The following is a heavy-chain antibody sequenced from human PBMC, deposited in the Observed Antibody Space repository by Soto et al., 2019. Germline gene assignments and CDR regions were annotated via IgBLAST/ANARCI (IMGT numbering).Heavy chain of an antibody. D-gene: IGHD6-6*01. CDR3: ARDAHPYSSSGDNWFDP. CDR1: GDSVSSNSAA. Sequence: KQSQTLSLTCAISGDSVSSNSAAWNWIRQSPSRGLEWLGRTYYRSKWYNDYAVSVKSRITINPDTSKNQFSLQLNSVTPEDTAVYYCARDAHPYSSSGDNWFDPWGQGTLVTVSS. J-gene: IGHJ5*02. CDR2: TYYRSKWYN. V-gene: IGHV6-1*01.